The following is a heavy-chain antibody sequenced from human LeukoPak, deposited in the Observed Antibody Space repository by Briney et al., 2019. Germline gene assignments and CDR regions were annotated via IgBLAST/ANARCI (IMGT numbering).Heavy chain of an antibody. J-gene: IGHJ5*02. V-gene: IGHV4-34*01. CDR1: GGSFSGYY. D-gene: IGHD2-2*01. CDR3: ARKDIVVVIFVP. Sequence: PSETLSLTCAVYGGSFSGYYWSWIRQPPGKGLECIGEINHSGSTNYNPSLKSRVTISVDTSKNQFSLKLSSVTAADTAVYYCARKDIVVVIFVPWGQGTLVTVSS. CDR2: INHSGST.